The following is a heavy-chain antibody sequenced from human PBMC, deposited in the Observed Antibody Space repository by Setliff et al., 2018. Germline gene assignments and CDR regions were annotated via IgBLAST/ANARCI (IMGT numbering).Heavy chain of an antibody. V-gene: IGHV4-61*10. CDR1: GGSINSGSYY. D-gene: IGHD4-17*01. J-gene: IGHJ6*03. CDR3: ARVNAYGDPRPYYYYMDV. CDR2: IYTSGRT. Sequence: SETLSLTCTVSGGSINSGSYYWSWIRQSAGKGLEWIGYIYTSGRTNYNPSLKSRVTISLDTYKRQFSLKLSSVTAADTAVYFCARVNAYGDPRPYYYYMDVWGEGTTVTVSS.